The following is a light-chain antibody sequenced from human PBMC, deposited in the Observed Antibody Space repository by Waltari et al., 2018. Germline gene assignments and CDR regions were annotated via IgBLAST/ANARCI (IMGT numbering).Light chain of an antibody. J-gene: IGKJ1*01. Sequence: DVQMTQSPSTLSASVGDRVTITCRASRNIRDWLAWYQQRPGKAPRLLIYGASTLPTGGPARFSGSGSGTEFTLTINSLQSDDFATYYCQQYNGYFTWTFGQGTKVEIK. V-gene: IGKV1-5*01. CDR3: QQYNGYFTWT. CDR1: RNIRDW. CDR2: GAS.